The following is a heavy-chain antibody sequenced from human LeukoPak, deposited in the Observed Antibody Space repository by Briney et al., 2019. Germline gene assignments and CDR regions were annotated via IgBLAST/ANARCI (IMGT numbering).Heavy chain of an antibody. CDR3: ARMRPGYSSWFDP. J-gene: IGHJ5*02. CDR1: GFTVSSNY. Sequence: GGSLRLSCAASGFTVSSNYMSWVRQAPGKGLEWVSLIYSGGSTYYADSVKGRFIISRDNSKNTLYLQMNSLRAEDTAVYYCARMRPGYSSWFDPWGQGTLVTVSS. V-gene: IGHV3-66*01. D-gene: IGHD5-18*01. CDR2: IYSGGST.